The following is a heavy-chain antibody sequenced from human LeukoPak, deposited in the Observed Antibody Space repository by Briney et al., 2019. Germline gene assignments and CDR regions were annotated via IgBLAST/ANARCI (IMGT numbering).Heavy chain of an antibody. Sequence: ASVKVSCKASGYTFTSYDINWVRQAPRQGLEWMGWMNPNSGNTGYAQKCQGRVTMTRNTSISTAYMELSSLRSDDTAVYYCARTKGIAAAGTINWFDPWGQGTLVTVSS. V-gene: IGHV1-8*01. CDR1: GYTFTSYD. J-gene: IGHJ5*02. CDR3: ARTKGIAAAGTINWFDP. D-gene: IGHD6-13*01. CDR2: MNPNSGNT.